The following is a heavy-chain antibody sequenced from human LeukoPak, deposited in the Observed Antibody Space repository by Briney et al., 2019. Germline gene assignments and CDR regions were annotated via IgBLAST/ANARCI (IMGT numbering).Heavy chain of an antibody. CDR3: ARHKPDDFWSGYRAYYFDY. J-gene: IGHJ4*02. D-gene: IGHD3-3*01. CDR2: IYYSGST. CDR1: GGSISSYY. Sequence: SETLSLTCTVSGGSISSYYWSWIRQPPGKGLEWIGYIYYSGSTNYNPPLKSRVTISVDTSKNQFSLKLSSVTAADTAVYYCARHKPDDFWSGYRAYYFDYWGQGTLVTVSS. V-gene: IGHV4-59*08.